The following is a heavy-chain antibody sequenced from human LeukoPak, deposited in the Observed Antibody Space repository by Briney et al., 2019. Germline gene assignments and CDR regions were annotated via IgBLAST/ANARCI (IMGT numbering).Heavy chain of an antibody. CDR1: GFTFSSYG. D-gene: IGHD4/OR15-4a*01. CDR3: AKDRTMVVTYYFDY. CDR2: IWYDGSNK. V-gene: IGHV3-33*06. Sequence: GGSLRLSCAASGFTFSSYGMHWVRQAPGKGLEWVAVIWYDGSNKYYADSVKGRFTISRDNSKNTLYLQMNSLRAEDTAVYYCAKDRTMVVTYYFDYWGQGTLVTVSS. J-gene: IGHJ4*02.